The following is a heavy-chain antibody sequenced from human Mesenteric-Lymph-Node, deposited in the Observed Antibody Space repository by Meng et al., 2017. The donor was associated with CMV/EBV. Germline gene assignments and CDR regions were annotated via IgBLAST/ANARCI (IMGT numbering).Heavy chain of an antibody. CDR1: GGSFSGYY. CDR2: INHSGST. Sequence: QVLLQQWVAVLLKPPATLSVTCAVYGGSFSGYYWNWIRQSPEKGLEWIGEINHSGSTTYNPSFTGRIIISVDTSTNQISLNMSSVTAADTAVYYCARGSSYDILTGYFDYWGQGALVTVSS. D-gene: IGHD3-9*01. J-gene: IGHJ4*02. V-gene: IGHV4-34*01. CDR3: ARGSSYDILTGYFDY.